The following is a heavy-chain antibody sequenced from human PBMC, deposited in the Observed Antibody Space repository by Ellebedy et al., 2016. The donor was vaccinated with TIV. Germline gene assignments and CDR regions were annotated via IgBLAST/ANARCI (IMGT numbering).Heavy chain of an antibody. J-gene: IGHJ4*02. Sequence: GESLKISCAASGFTFSSYGVHWVRQAPGKGLEWVTFIRYDGSNKYYADSVRGRFTISRDNSKNTLYLQMNSLRAEDTAVYYCATEGVVTLRSPDYWGQGTLVTVSS. CDR3: ATEGVVTLRSPDY. D-gene: IGHD4-23*01. V-gene: IGHV3-30*02. CDR1: GFTFSSYG. CDR2: IRYDGSNK.